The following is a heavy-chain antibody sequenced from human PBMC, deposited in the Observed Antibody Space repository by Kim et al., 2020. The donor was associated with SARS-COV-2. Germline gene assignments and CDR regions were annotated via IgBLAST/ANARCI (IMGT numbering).Heavy chain of an antibody. CDR1: GGSISSGGYY. CDR3: ARVHSRVGGKLQEVRRLYSSGWPDTEYFDY. Sequence: SETLSLTGTVSGGSISSGGYYWSWIRQHPGKGLEWIGYIYYSGSTYYNPSLKSRVTISVDTSKNQFSLKLSSVTAADTAVYYCARVHSRVGGKLQEVRRLYSSGWPDTEYFDYWGQGTLVTVSS. D-gene: IGHD6-19*01. CDR2: IYYSGST. J-gene: IGHJ4*02. V-gene: IGHV4-31*03.